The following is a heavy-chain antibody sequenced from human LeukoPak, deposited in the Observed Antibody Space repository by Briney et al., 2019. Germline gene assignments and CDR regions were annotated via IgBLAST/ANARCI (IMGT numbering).Heavy chain of an antibody. J-gene: IGHJ4*02. V-gene: IGHV6-1*01. CDR3: ARGPDDPKSQ. D-gene: IGHD3-16*01. CDR1: GDSVSSNSVG. CDR2: TYYRSKWYN. Sequence: SQTLSLTCAISGDSVSSNSVGWNWIRQSPSRGLEWLGRTYYRSKWYNDYAVSVKSRITINTDTSKNQFSLQLNSVTPEDTAVYYCARGPDDPKSQWGQGTLVTVSA.